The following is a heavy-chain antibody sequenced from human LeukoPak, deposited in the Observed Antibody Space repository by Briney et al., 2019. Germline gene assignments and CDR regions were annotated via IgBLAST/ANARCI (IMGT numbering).Heavy chain of an antibody. V-gene: IGHV3-30*18. J-gene: IGHJ5*02. CDR1: GFTFSSYG. CDR3: AKSAGNNWFDP. D-gene: IGHD1-1*01. Sequence: PGGSLRLSCAASGFTFSSYGMRWVRQAPGKGLEWVAVISYDGSNKYYADSVKGRFTISRDNSKNTLYLQMNSLRAEDTAVYYCAKSAGNNWFDPWGQGTLVTVSS. CDR2: ISYDGSNK.